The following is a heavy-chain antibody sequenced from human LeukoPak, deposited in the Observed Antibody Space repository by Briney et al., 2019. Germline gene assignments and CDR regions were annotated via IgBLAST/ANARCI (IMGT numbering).Heavy chain of an antibody. V-gene: IGHV1-2*06. CDR1: GYTLTAYY. CDR2: INPNSGGT. Sequence: ASVKVSCKASGYTLTAYYIYWVRQAPGQGLEWMGRINPNSGGTDYAQNFQGRVTMTGDTSISTAYMELSRLRSDDTAVYYCGRRNCRGCTCYPVENWPDPWGQGTLVTVSS. D-gene: IGHD2-15*01. J-gene: IGHJ5*02. CDR3: GRRNCRGCTCYPVENWPDP.